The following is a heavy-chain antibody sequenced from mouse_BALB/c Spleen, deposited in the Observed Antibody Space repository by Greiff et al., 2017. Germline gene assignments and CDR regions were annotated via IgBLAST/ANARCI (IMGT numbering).Heavy chain of an antibody. CDR3: ARSGNYLYAMDY. CDR2: INPNNGGT. V-gene: IGHV1-18*01. CDR1: GYTFTDYN. Sequence: EVMLVESGGGLVKPGASVKIPCKASGYTFTDYNMDWVKQSHGKSLEWIGDINPNNGGTIYNQKFKGKATLTVDKSSSTAYMELRSLTSEDTAVYYCARSGNYLYAMDYWGQGTSVTVSS. J-gene: IGHJ4*01. D-gene: IGHD2-1*01.